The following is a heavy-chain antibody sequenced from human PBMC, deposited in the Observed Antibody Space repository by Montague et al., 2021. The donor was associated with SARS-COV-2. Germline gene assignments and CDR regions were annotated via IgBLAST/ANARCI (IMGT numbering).Heavy chain of an antibody. D-gene: IGHD2-21*02. V-gene: IGHV4-59*08. CDR3: ARQIPLRTHIVVVTALLGGVFDI. CDR2: SYYSEST. J-gene: IGHJ4*03. CDR1: GGSISSYY. Sequence: SQTLSLTCTVSGGSISSYYWSWIRQPPGNGLEWIGYSYYSESTNYNPSLKSRVTISIDTSKNQFSLKLSSVTAADTAVYYCARQIPLRTHIVVVTALLGGVFDIGGQGTLVTVSS.